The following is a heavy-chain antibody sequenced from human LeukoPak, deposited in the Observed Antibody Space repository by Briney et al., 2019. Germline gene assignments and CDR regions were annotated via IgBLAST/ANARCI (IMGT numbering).Heavy chain of an antibody. V-gene: IGHV4-59*08. CDR3: ARYLVATIPEGMDV. J-gene: IGHJ6*02. Sequence: SETLSLTCTVSGGSISSYYWSWIWQPPGKGLEWIGYIYYSGSTNYNPSLKSRVTISVDTSKNQFSLKLSSVTAADTAVYYCARYLVATIPEGMDVWGQGTTVTVSS. CDR2: IYYSGST. D-gene: IGHD5-12*01. CDR1: GGSISSYY.